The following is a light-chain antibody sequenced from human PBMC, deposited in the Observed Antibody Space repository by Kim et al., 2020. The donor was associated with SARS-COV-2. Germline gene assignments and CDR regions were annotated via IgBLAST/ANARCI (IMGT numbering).Light chain of an antibody. CDR1: STDVGGYNY. CDR3: CSYSRLSTRI. CDR2: DVN. J-gene: IGLJ1*01. Sequence: QSALTQPASVSGSPGQSITISCTGTSTDVGGYNYVSWYQQHPGRAPTVVIFDVNKRPSGVSDRFSGSKSGNTASLTISGLQAEDEADYYCCSYSRLSTRIFGRGTKVTVL. V-gene: IGLV2-14*03.